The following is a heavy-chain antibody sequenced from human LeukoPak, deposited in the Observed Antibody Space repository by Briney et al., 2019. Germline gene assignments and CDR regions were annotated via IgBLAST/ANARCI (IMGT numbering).Heavy chain of an antibody. Sequence: GGSLRLSCAASGFTFSSYWMSWVRQAPGKGLEWVSSISSSSSYIYYADSVKGRFTISRDNAKNSLYLQMNSLRAEDTAVYYCARDLGLDYDILTGYYIGAFDIWGQGTMVTVSS. CDR3: ARDLGLDYDILTGYYIGAFDI. V-gene: IGHV3-21*01. CDR2: ISSSSSYI. CDR1: GFTFSSYW. D-gene: IGHD3-9*01. J-gene: IGHJ3*02.